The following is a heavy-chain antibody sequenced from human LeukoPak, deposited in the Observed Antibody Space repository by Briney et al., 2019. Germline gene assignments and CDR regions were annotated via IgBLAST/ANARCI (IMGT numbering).Heavy chain of an antibody. D-gene: IGHD4-23*01. CDR3: AREGCDDGGGFDI. CDR2: IIPIFGTA. Sequence: ASVNVSCKPSGGTFSSYAISWVRQAPGQGLEGLGGIIPIFGTANYAQKFQGKVTITADESTSTDYMELSSLRSEDTAVDYCAREGCDDGGGFDIWGQGTMVTVSS. CDR1: GGTFSSYA. V-gene: IGHV1-69*13. J-gene: IGHJ3*02.